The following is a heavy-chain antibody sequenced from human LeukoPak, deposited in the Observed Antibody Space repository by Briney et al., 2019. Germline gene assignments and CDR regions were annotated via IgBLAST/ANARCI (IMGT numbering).Heavy chain of an antibody. Sequence: GASLRLSCAASGFTFSSYAMSWVRQAPGKGLECVSAISGSGGSTYYADSVKGRFTISRDNSKNTLYLQMNSLRAEDTAVYYCAKEGDSSGYYSDAFDIWGQGTMVTVSS. CDR3: AKEGDSSGYYSDAFDI. D-gene: IGHD3-22*01. V-gene: IGHV3-23*01. J-gene: IGHJ3*02. CDR2: ISGSGGST. CDR1: GFTFSSYA.